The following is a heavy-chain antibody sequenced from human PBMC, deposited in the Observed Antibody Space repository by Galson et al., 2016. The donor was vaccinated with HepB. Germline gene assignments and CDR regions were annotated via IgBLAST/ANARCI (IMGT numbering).Heavy chain of an antibody. V-gene: IGHV5-10-1*01. J-gene: IGHJ5*02. CDR2: IDPSDSYT. CDR3: ARGPHWLDP. Sequence: QSGAEVKKPGESLTISCKGLGYNFSRDWITWVRQMPGKGLEWMGRIDPSDSYTNYSPSFQGHVTLSADTSVNTAFLQWSSLKATDTALYFCARGPHWLDPWGHGTLGTVSS. CDR1: GYNFSRDW.